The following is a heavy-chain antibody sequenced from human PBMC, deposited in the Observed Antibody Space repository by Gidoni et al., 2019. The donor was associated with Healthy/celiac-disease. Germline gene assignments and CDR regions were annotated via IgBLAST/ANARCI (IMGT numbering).Heavy chain of an antibody. Sequence: QVQLVQSGAEVKKPGSSVTVSCKASGGTFSSYAISWVRQAPGQGLEWMGRIIPIFGIANYAQKFQGRVTITADKSTSTAYMELSSLRSEDTAVYYCARGEVDYYDSSGYLPLAFDIWGQGTMVTVSS. CDR3: ARGEVDYYDSSGYLPLAFDI. CDR2: IIPIFGIA. CDR1: GGTFSSYA. D-gene: IGHD3-22*01. J-gene: IGHJ3*02. V-gene: IGHV1-69*04.